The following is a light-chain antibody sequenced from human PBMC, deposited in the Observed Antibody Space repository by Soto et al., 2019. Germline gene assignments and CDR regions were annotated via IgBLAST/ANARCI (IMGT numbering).Light chain of an antibody. CDR1: NGDVGAYNY. Sequence: QSVLTQPASVSGSPGQSITISCTGTNGDVGAYNYVSWYQQHPGKAPKLMIFEVSSRPSGVSNRFSGSKSGNTASLTISGLQAEDKADYYCNSFTTSSSLYVFGSGTKLTVL. CDR3: NSFTTSSSLYV. J-gene: IGLJ1*01. V-gene: IGLV2-14*01. CDR2: EVS.